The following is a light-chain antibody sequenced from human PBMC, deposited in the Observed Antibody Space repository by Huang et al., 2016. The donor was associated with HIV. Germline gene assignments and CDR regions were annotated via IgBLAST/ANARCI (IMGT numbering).Light chain of an antibody. V-gene: IGKV3-15*01. CDR1: QSISSK. CDR3: QQHNNWPFT. Sequence: ERVMTQSPVTLSVSPGERATFSCRASQSISSKLAWYQQKPGQAPRLLSDGASTRATGIPARFSGSGSGTEFTLTISSLQSEDFAVYYCQQHNNWPFTFGPGTRVDIK. J-gene: IGKJ3*01. CDR2: GAS.